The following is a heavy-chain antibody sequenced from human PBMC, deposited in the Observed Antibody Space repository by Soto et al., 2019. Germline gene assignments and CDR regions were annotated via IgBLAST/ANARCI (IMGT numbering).Heavy chain of an antibody. V-gene: IGHV1-18*04. CDR2: INPYKGNT. CDR1: GYRLTSYG. D-gene: IGHD1-1*01. J-gene: IGHJ6*02. Sequence: QVQLVQSGPEVKKPGASVKVSCKASGYRLTSYGINWVRQAAGQGLERVACINPYKGNTNYAQKIQGRVTVTTDTSTSTAHMELRRLRSDDTAVYYCVRDLGIPSPASIRYKNGMDVWGQGTTVTVSS. CDR3: VRDLGIPSPASIRYKNGMDV.